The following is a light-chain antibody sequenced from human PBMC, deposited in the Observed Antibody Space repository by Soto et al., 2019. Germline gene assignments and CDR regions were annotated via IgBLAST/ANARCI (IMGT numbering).Light chain of an antibody. J-gene: IGKJ4*01. CDR2: VAS. Sequence: EIVMTQSPATLSVSPGERATLSCRASQSVSSNLAWYQQKPGQTPKLLIYVASTRATGIPARFSGSGSGKECTLTISSLQSEDFAVYYCQHYNVWPLTFGGGTKVEFK. CDR3: QHYNVWPLT. V-gene: IGKV3-15*01. CDR1: QSVSSN.